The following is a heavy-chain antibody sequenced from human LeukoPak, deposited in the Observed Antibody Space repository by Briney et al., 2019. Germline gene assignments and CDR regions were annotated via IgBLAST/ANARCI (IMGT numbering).Heavy chain of an antibody. J-gene: IGHJ6*03. V-gene: IGHV1-69*05. Sequence: SVKVSCKASGGTFSSYGIRWVRQARGQGREWMGGIIPPFGTGNYAQKFQGTVTITMDESTSTAYMEVSSLGSEDTAVYFCARGVLGRSHRSMDVWGKGTTVTVSS. CDR2: IIPPFGTG. D-gene: IGHD3-10*01. CDR3: ARGVLGRSHRSMDV. CDR1: GGTFSSYG.